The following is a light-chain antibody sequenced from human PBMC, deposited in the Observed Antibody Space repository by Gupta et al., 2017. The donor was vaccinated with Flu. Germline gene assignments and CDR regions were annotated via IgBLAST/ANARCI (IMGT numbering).Light chain of an antibody. V-gene: IGKV3-20*01. CDR3: QRYRSSPRP. CDR2: DTS. Sequence: EMASTQSPGTLSVSPGERATLSCRASQSISSNYLAWHQQKPGQAPRLLIYDTSIRATGLPDRFSGRASATYMLLIISMLAPDDFAVYCCQRYRSSPRPFGGGTKVEIK. CDR1: QSISSNY. J-gene: IGKJ4*01.